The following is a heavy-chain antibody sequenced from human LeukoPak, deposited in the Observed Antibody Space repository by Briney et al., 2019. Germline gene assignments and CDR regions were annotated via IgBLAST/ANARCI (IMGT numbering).Heavy chain of an antibody. D-gene: IGHD6-13*01. J-gene: IGHJ6*02. V-gene: IGHV4-59*01. CDR1: GGSISSYY. CDR2: IYYSGST. CDR3: ARVGYSSTWYEYYYYGMDV. Sequence: SETLSLTCTVSGGSISSYYWSWIRQPPGKGLEWIGYIYYSGSTNYNPSLKSRVTISVDTSKNQFSLKLSSVTAADTAVYYCARVGYSSTWYEYYYYGMDVWGQGTTVTVSS.